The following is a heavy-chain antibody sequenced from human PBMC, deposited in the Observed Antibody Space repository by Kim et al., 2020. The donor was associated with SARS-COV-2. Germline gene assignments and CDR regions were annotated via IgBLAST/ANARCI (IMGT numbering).Heavy chain of an antibody. D-gene: IGHD3-3*02. V-gene: IGHV3-73*01. CDR3: TRVPGTTLAFLDAFD. CDR1: GFTFSDSA. Sequence: GGSLRLSCGASGFTFSDSAMHWVRRASGKGLEWVGRIRSKVNGYATAYSASVRGRFTISRDDSRNTAYLQMNSLKTEDTAVYYCTRVPGTTLAFLDAFD. J-gene: IGHJ3*02. CDR2: IRSKVNGYAT.